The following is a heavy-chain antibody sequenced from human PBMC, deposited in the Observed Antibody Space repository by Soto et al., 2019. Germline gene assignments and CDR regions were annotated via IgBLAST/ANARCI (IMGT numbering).Heavy chain of an antibody. D-gene: IGHD2-2*01. V-gene: IGHV3-23*01. CDR3: AKRGPYCSSTSCQDDY. Sequence: XESLLLSCAASGFTFSSYAMSWVRQAPGKGLEWVSAISGSGGSTYYADSVKGRFTISRDNSKNTLYLQMNSLRAEDTAVYYCAKRGPYCSSTSCQDDYWGQGTLVTVSS. CDR1: GFTFSSYA. CDR2: ISGSGGST. J-gene: IGHJ4*02.